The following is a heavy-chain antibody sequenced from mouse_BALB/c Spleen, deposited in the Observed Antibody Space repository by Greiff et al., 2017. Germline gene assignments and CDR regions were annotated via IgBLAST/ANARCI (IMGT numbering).Heavy chain of an antibody. Sequence: VMLVESGPGLVAPSQSLSITCTVSGFSLTSYGVHWVRQPPGKGLEWLGVIWAGGSTNYNSALMSRLSISKDNSKSQVFLKMNSLQTDDTAMYYCARAYYGNLYYFDYWGQGTTLTVSS. J-gene: IGHJ2*01. CDR2: IWAGGST. D-gene: IGHD2-10*01. CDR1: GFSLTSYG. CDR3: ARAYYGNLYYFDY. V-gene: IGHV2-9*02.